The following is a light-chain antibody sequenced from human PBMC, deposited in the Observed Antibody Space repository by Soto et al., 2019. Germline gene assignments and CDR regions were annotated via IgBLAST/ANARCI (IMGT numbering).Light chain of an antibody. J-gene: IGKJ5*01. CDR2: GSS. V-gene: IGKV3-20*01. CDR3: QQYGTSSIT. Sequence: EIVLTQSPGTLSLSPGERATLSCRASQRVSSNYLAWYQQKRGQAPRLLVYGSSSRATGIPDRFSGSGSGTYFTLTINSLEPEDFAVYYCQQYGTSSITFGQGTRLEIK. CDR1: QRVSSNY.